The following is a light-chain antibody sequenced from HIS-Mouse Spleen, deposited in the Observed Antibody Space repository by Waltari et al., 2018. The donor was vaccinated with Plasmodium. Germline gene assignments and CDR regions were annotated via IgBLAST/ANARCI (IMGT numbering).Light chain of an antibody. Sequence: SYELTQPPSVSVSPGQTARITCSGDALPKKYAYWYQQKSGQAPVLAIYEDSKRPSRIPERCSGSSSGTMATLTISGAQVEDEADYYCYSTDSSGNHRVFGGGTKLTVL. V-gene: IGLV3-10*01. CDR1: ALPKKY. CDR2: EDS. CDR3: YSTDSSGNHRV. J-gene: IGLJ3*02.